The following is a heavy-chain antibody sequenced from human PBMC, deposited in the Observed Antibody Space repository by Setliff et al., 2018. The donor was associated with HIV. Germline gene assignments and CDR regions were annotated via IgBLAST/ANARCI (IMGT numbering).Heavy chain of an antibody. D-gene: IGHD5-18*01. Sequence: GESLKISCKGSGYSFTSYWIGWVRQMPGKGPEWMGIIYPGDSDTRYSPSFQGLVTISADKSISTAYLQWSSLKASDTAMYYCARQPQGYSYGLSYWGQGTLVTVSS. CDR2: IYPGDSDT. CDR3: ARQPQGYSYGLSY. V-gene: IGHV5-51*01. J-gene: IGHJ4*02. CDR1: GYSFTSYW.